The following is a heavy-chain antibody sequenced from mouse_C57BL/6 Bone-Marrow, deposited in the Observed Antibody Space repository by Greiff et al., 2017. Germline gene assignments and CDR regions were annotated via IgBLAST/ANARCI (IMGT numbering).Heavy chain of an antibody. Sequence: EVNLVESEGGLVQPGSSMKLSCTASGFTFSDYYMAWVRQVPEKGLEWVANINYDGSSTYYLDSLKSRFIISRDNAKNILYLQMISLKSEDTATYYCARVYYDYDKAWLAYWGQGTLVTVSA. V-gene: IGHV5-16*01. CDR3: ARVYYDYDKAWLAY. CDR2: INYDGSST. D-gene: IGHD2-4*01. J-gene: IGHJ3*01. CDR1: GFTFSDYY.